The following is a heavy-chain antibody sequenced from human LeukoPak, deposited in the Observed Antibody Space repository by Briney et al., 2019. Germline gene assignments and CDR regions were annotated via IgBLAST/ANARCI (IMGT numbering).Heavy chain of an antibody. CDR2: IRSSGRTT. D-gene: IGHD1-26*01. Sequence: GGSLRLSCAASGFTFSSYAMSWVRQAPGKGPEWVAVIRSSGRTTDYADSVKGRFTISRDNSNNTLFLQMIRLRAEDTAVYYCAKPPENVVGTSPFYFDSWGQGTLVTVSS. J-gene: IGHJ4*02. CDR1: GFTFSSYA. CDR3: AKPPENVVGTSPFYFDS. V-gene: IGHV3-23*01.